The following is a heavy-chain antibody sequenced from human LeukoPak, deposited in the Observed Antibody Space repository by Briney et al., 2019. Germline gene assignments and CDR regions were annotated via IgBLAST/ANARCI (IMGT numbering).Heavy chain of an antibody. CDR1: GYTFTGYY. Sequence: ASVKVSCKASGYTFTGYYMHWVRQAPGQGLEWMGWISAYNGNTNYAQKLQGRVTMTTDTSTSTAYMELRSLRSDDTAVYYCARGDSGYDSLYWGQGTLVTVSS. J-gene: IGHJ4*02. V-gene: IGHV1-18*04. CDR2: ISAYNGNT. D-gene: IGHD5-12*01. CDR3: ARGDSGYDSLY.